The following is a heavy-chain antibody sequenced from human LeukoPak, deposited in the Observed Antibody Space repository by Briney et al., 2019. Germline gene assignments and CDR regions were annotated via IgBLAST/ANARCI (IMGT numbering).Heavy chain of an antibody. CDR3: ARWVTADRGKKDAFDI. V-gene: IGHV5-51*01. J-gene: IGHJ3*02. CDR1: GYSFTSNW. D-gene: IGHD2-21*02. Sequence: GESLKISCKGSGYSFTSNWIAWVRQIPGKGLEWKGIIFPADSDTRYSPSFQGQVTVSADKSITTAYLQWSSLKASDTAMYYCARWVTADRGKKDAFDIWGQGTMVTVSS. CDR2: IFPADSDT.